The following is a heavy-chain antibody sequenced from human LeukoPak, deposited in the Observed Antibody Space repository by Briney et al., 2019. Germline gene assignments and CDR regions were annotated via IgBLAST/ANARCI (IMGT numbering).Heavy chain of an antibody. J-gene: IGHJ3*02. D-gene: IGHD6-13*01. V-gene: IGHV4-59*01. CDR1: GRSIRTYY. CDR2: FYYSGST. CDR3: AIHPQYSSSWADAFDI. Sequence: PSETLSLTCTVSGRSIRTYYWSWIRQPPGKGLEWVGYFYYSGSTNYNPSLKSRVTISVDTSENQFSLKLSSVTAADTPVYYGAIHPQYSSSWADAFDIWGQGTMVTVSS.